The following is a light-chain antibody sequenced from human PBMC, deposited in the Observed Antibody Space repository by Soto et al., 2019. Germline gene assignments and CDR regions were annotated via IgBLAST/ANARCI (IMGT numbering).Light chain of an antibody. V-gene: IGKV1-33*01. Sequence: DMQMTQSPSSLSASVGDRVTITCQASQDISIHLNWYQHKPGKAPELLIYDVSNLETGVPSRFSGSGSGTDFTFTISSLQPEDIGTYYCQQYENFPITFGQGTRLEIK. CDR2: DVS. J-gene: IGKJ5*01. CDR1: QDISIH. CDR3: QQYENFPIT.